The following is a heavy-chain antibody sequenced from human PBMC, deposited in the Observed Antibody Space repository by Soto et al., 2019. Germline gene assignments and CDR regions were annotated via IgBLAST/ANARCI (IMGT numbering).Heavy chain of an antibody. CDR1: GGSFSGYY. Sequence: QVQLQQWGAGLLKPSETLSLTCAVYGGSFSGYYWSWIRQPPGKGLEWIGAINHSGSTKYNPSLKSRVTISVDTSKNQFSLKLSSVTAADTAVYYCARDANDSSGYYYDYWGQGTLVTVSS. J-gene: IGHJ4*02. CDR3: ARDANDSSGYYYDY. D-gene: IGHD3-22*01. V-gene: IGHV4-34*01. CDR2: INHSGST.